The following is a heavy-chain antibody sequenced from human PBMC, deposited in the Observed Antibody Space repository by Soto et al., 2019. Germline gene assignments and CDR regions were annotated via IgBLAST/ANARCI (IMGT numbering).Heavy chain of an antibody. CDR3: ARGTDFWSGYYPNGGGMDV. V-gene: IGHV4-34*01. D-gene: IGHD3-3*01. J-gene: IGHJ6*02. Sequence: SETLSLTCAVYGGSFSGYYWSWIRQPPGKGLEWIGEINHSGSTNYNPSLKSRVTISVDTSKNQFSLKLSSVTAADTAVYYCARGTDFWSGYYPNGGGMDVWGQGTTVTVSS. CDR2: INHSGST. CDR1: GGSFSGYY.